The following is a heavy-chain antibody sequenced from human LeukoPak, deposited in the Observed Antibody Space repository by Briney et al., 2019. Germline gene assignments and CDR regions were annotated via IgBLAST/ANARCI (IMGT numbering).Heavy chain of an antibody. Sequence: PSETLSLTCTVSGYSISSGYYWGWIRPPPGKGLEWIGSIYHSGSTYYNPSLKSRVTISVDTSKNQFSLKLSSVTAADTAVYYCAREGGYGSGFLYWGQGTLVTVSS. CDR1: GYSISSGYY. CDR3: AREGGYGSGFLY. V-gene: IGHV4-38-2*02. D-gene: IGHD3-10*01. J-gene: IGHJ4*02. CDR2: IYHSGST.